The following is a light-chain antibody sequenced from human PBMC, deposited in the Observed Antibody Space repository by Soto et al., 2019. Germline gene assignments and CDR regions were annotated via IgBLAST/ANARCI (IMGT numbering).Light chain of an antibody. CDR2: DVR. Sequence: QSALTQPASVSGSPGQSITISCTGTSSDVGGYNYISWYQQHPGKAPKFIIYDVRNRPSGVSNRFSGSRSGNTASLTISGLQAEDEADYYCSSYTSSSTVIFGGGTKATVL. CDR1: SSDVGGYNY. J-gene: IGLJ2*01. V-gene: IGLV2-14*03. CDR3: SSYTSSSTVI.